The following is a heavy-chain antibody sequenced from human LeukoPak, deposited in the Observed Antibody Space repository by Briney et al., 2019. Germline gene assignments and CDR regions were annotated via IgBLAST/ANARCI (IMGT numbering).Heavy chain of an antibody. V-gene: IGHV4-59*08. CDR3: ARLSWDSSGYYPDAFDI. Sequence: SETLSLTCTVSGGSISSYYWSWIRQPPGKGLEWIGYIYYSGSTNYSPSLKSRVTISVDTSKNQFSLKLSSVTAADTAVYYCARLSWDSSGYYPDAFDIWGQGTMVTVSS. CDR1: GGSISSYY. J-gene: IGHJ3*02. D-gene: IGHD3-22*01. CDR2: IYYSGST.